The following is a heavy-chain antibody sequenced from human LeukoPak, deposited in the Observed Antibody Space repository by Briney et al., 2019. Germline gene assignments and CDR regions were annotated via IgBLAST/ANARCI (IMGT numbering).Heavy chain of an antibody. J-gene: IGHJ3*02. CDR1: GYTFTSYY. V-gene: IGHV1-46*01. CDR2: INPSGGST. D-gene: IGHD2-15*01. CDR3: ARDCSEVDIVVVVAAAGAFAI. Sequence: ASVKVSCKASGYTFTSYYMHWVRQAPGLGLEWMGIINPSGGSTSYAQKFQGRVTMTRDTSTSTVYMELSSLRSEDTAVYYCARDCSEVDIVVVVAAAGAFAIWGQGTMVTVSS.